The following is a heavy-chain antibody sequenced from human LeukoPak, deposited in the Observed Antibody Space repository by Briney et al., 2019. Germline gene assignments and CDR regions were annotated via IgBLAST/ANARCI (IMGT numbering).Heavy chain of an antibody. CDR2: ISSNERTT. J-gene: IGHJ5*02. CDR1: GFTFSSYE. CDR3: AKDLMRDRWFGES. D-gene: IGHD3-10*01. V-gene: IGHV3-48*03. Sequence: GGSLRLSCAASGFTFSSYEMNWVRQAPGKGLEWVSYISSNERTTYYADSVKGRFSISRDNSKNTLYLEMNSLRVEDTAVYYCAKDLMRDRWFGESWGQGTLVTVSS.